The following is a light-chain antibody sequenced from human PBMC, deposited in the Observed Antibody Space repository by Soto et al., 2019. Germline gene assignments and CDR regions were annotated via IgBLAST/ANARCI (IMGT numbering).Light chain of an antibody. CDR1: SSDVGGYNY. CDR3: SSYAGSKYV. J-gene: IGLJ1*01. V-gene: IGLV2-8*01. Sequence: QSVLTQPPSASGSPGQSVTISCTGTSSDVGGYNYVSWYQQHPGKAPKLMIYEVSKRPSGVPDRFSGSKSGNTASLTVSGLQAEDEADYYCSSYAGSKYVFGTATKVTVL. CDR2: EVS.